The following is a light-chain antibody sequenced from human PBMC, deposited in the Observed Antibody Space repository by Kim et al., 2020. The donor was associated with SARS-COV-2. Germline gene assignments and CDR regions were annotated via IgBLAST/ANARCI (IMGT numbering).Light chain of an antibody. V-gene: IGKV3-11*01. Sequence: LSPGDRATLSCRASQSVSSYLAWYQQKPGQAPRLLIYDASSRATDIPARFSGSGSGTDFTLTISSLEPEDFAVYYCQHRANWPPTFGQGTRLEIK. CDR1: QSVSSY. CDR2: DAS. J-gene: IGKJ5*01. CDR3: QHRANWPPT.